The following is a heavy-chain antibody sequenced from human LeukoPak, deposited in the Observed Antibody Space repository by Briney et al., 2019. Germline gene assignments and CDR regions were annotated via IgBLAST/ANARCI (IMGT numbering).Heavy chain of an antibody. CDR3: ARQTRDGSGSRGYSFDF. CDR1: GYIFTHNW. J-gene: IGHJ4*02. D-gene: IGHD3-10*01. CDR2: IYPGDSDT. Sequence: GESLKISCKGSGYIFTHNWIGWVRQMPGKGLEWMGIIYPGDSDTRYSPSFEGQVTISVDKSICTAYLQWSSLKASDTAMYYCARQTRDGSGSRGYSFDFWGQGTLVTVSS. V-gene: IGHV5-51*01.